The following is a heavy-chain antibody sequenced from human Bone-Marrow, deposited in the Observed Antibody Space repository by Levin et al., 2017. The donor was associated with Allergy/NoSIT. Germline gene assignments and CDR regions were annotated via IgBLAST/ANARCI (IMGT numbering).Heavy chain of an antibody. CDR2: IGGRGKIAGTT. Sequence: GGSLRLSCAASGFTFATYAMNWVRQAPGKGLEWVSVIGGRGKIAGTTYYADSVKGRFTISRDDSKKTLYLQMNSLRAEDTAVYYCAKDSERRQINYNSDWAGVKNDFFYFGLDVWGQGTTVRVSS. D-gene: IGHD2/OR15-2a*01. CDR3: AKDSERRQINYNSDWAGVKNDFFYFGLDV. CDR1: GFTFATYA. J-gene: IGHJ6*02. V-gene: IGHV3-23*01.